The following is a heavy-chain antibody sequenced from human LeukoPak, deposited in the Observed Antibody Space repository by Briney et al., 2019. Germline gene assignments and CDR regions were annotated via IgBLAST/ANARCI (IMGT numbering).Heavy chain of an antibody. D-gene: IGHD3-16*02. Sequence: PGGSLRLSCAASGFTFSSYWMSWVRQAPGKGLEWVANIKQDGSEKYYVDSVKGRFTISRDNAKNSLYLQMNSLRAEDTAVYYCARARYDYVWGRYRSYPYYFDYWGQGTLVTVSS. CDR1: GFTFSSYW. CDR3: ARARYDYVWGRYRSYPYYFDY. CDR2: IKQDGSEK. V-gene: IGHV3-7*01. J-gene: IGHJ4*02.